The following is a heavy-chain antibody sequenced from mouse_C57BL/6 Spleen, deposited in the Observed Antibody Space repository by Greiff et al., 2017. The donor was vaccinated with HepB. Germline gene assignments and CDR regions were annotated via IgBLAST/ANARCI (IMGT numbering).Heavy chain of an antibody. V-gene: IGHV5-17*01. Sequence: EVQLMESGGGLVKPGGSLKLSCAASGFTFSDYGMHWVRQAPEKGLEWVAYISSGSSTIYYADTVKGRFTISRDNAKNTLFLQMTSLRSEDTAMYYCARCSYYYAMDYWGQGTSVTVSS. CDR1: GFTFSDYG. CDR3: ARCSYYYAMDY. J-gene: IGHJ4*01. CDR2: ISSGSSTI.